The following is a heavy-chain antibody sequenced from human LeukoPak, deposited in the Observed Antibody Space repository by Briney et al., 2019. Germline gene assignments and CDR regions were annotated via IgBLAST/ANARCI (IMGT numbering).Heavy chain of an antibody. Sequence: GGSLRLSCAASGFTVSSNYMSWVRQAPGKGLEWVSVIYSGGSTYYADSVKGRFTISRDNSKNTLYLQMNSLRAEDTAVYYCARGSGSYYEGVDYWGQGTLVTVSS. CDR1: GFTVSSNY. CDR3: ARGSGSYYEGVDY. V-gene: IGHV3-53*01. D-gene: IGHD1-26*01. J-gene: IGHJ4*02. CDR2: IYSGGST.